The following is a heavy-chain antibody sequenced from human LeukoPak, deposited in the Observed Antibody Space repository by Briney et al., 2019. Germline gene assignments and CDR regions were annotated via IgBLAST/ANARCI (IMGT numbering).Heavy chain of an antibody. D-gene: IGHD2-21*01. CDR2: ISGSGGST. J-gene: IGHJ4*02. CDR1: GFTFSSYA. V-gene: IGHV3-23*01. Sequence: GSLRLSCAASGFTFSSYAMSWVRQAPGMGLEWVSAISGSGGSTYYADSVKGRFTISRDNSKNTLYLQMNSLRAEDTAVYYCAKVVFPWGRITPLYDYWGQGTLVTVSS. CDR3: AKVVFPWGRITPLYDY.